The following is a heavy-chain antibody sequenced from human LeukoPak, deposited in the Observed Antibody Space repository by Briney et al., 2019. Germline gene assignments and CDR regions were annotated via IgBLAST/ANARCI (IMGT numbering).Heavy chain of an antibody. Sequence: ASVKVSCKASGYTFTGYYMHWVRQAPGQGLEWKGRINPNSGGTNYAQKFQGRVTMTRDTSISTAYMELSRLRSDDTAVYYCARDSPAYCGGDCIDYWGQGTLVTVSS. CDR1: GYTFTGYY. CDR2: INPNSGGT. D-gene: IGHD2-21*02. J-gene: IGHJ4*02. CDR3: ARDSPAYCGGDCIDY. V-gene: IGHV1-2*06.